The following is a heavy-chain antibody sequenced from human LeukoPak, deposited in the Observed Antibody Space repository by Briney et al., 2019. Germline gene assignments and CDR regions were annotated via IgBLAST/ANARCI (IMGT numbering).Heavy chain of an antibody. V-gene: IGHV3-7*01. CDR2: INPGGSAK. J-gene: IGHJ4*02. CDR3: ARWGLSYTIDY. D-gene: IGHD2-21*01. Sequence: GGSLRLSCAASGFTFRTYWMAWVRQAPGKGLEWVANINPGGSAKYYVDSVKGRFTISRDDAKTSLYLQMDSLRAEDTAVYSGARWGLSYTIDYWGQGTLVTVSS. CDR1: GFTFRTYW.